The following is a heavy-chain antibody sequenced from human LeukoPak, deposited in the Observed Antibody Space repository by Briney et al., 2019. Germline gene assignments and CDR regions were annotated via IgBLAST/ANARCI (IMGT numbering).Heavy chain of an antibody. CDR1: GLSFSTYA. CDR3: ATDRPHPRNEPTSFDH. CDR2: ISNNGGGT. D-gene: IGHD1-1*01. Sequence: PGGSLRLSCSASGLSFSTYAMHWARQAPGKGLEYVSAISNNGGGTYYADSVKGRFTISRDNSKNTLYLLMNSLRAEDTAVYFCATDRPHPRNEPTSFDHWGQGTLVTVSS. J-gene: IGHJ4*02. V-gene: IGHV3-64*04.